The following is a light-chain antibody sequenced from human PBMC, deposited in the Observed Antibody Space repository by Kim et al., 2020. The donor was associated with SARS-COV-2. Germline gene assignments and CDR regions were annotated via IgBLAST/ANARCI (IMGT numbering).Light chain of an antibody. CDR3: SSYAGSKIAV. Sequence: QSALTQPPSASGSPGQSVTISCTGISSDVGAYNYVSWYQQHPGKAPKLMIYVVNKRPSGVPDRFSGSKSGNTASLTVSGLQAEDEADYYCSSYAGSKIAVFGGGTQLTVL. CDR1: SSDVGAYNY. CDR2: VVN. V-gene: IGLV2-8*01. J-gene: IGLJ2*01.